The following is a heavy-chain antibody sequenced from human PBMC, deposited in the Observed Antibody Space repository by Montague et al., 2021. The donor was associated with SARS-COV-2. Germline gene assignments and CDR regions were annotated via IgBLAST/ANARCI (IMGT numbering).Heavy chain of an antibody. Sequence: PPLVKPTQTLTLTCTFSGFSLSTSGMCVSWIRQPPGKALEWLALIDWDDDKYYSTSLKTRLTISKDTSKNQVVLTMTNVDPVDTATYYCARIWGATRGDAFDIWGQGTMVTVSS. CDR3: ARIWGATRGDAFDI. J-gene: IGHJ3*02. CDR1: GFSLSTSGMC. V-gene: IGHV2-70*01. D-gene: IGHD1-26*01. CDR2: IDWDDDK.